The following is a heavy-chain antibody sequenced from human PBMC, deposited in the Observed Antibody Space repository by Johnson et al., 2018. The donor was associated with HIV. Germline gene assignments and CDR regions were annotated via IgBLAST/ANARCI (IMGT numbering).Heavy chain of an antibody. D-gene: IGHD5-18*01. Sequence: MLLVESGGGWVKPGGSLRLSCAASGFTFSDAWMSWVRQAPGKGLEWVGRIKSKTDGGTTDYAAPVKGRFTISRDDSESTLYVQMNSLKTEDTAVYYCATEAGIELWLIDAFDLWGQGTMVTVSS. CDR2: IKSKTDGGTT. CDR3: ATEAGIELWLIDAFDL. V-gene: IGHV3-15*01. CDR1: GFTFSDAW. J-gene: IGHJ3*01.